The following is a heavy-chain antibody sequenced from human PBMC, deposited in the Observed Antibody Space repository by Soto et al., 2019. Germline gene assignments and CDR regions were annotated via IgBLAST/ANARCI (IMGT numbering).Heavy chain of an antibody. Sequence: EVQLLESGGGLVQPGGSLRLSCAASGFTFSNYAMSWVRQAPGKGLEWVSVINGSGDSTYYADSVKGRFTISRDNSKNTLYLQMNSLRAEDTAVYYCAKRGSGSYYVVWGQGTLVTVSS. J-gene: IGHJ4*02. CDR2: INGSGDST. CDR1: GFTFSNYA. D-gene: IGHD3-10*01. V-gene: IGHV3-23*01. CDR3: AKRGSGSYYVV.